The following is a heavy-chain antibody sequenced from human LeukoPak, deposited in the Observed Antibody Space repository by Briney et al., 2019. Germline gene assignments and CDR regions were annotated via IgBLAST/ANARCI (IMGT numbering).Heavy chain of an antibody. J-gene: IGHJ4*02. CDR1: GFTFSNAW. CDR2: IKSKTDGGTT. Sequence: GGSLRLSCAASGFTFSNAWMSWVRQAPGKGLEWVGRIKSKTDGGTTDYAAPVKGRFTISRDDSKNTLYLQMNSLKTEDTAVYYCTTERGGYSYGLVAFDYWGQGTLVTVSS. V-gene: IGHV3-15*01. D-gene: IGHD5-18*01. CDR3: TTERGGYSYGLVAFDY.